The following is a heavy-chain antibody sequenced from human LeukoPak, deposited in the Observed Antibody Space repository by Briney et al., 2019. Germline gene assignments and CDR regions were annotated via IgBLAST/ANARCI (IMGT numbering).Heavy chain of an antibody. J-gene: IGHJ4*02. V-gene: IGHV3-21*01. Sequence: PGGSLRLSCAASGFTFSSYSMNWVRQAPGKGLEWVSSISSSSSYIYYADSVKGRFTISRDNAKNSLYLQMNSLRAEDTAVYYCARDATTIVGATRYWGQGTLVTVSS. CDR3: ARDATTIVGATRY. D-gene: IGHD1-26*01. CDR1: GFTFSSYS. CDR2: ISSSSSYI.